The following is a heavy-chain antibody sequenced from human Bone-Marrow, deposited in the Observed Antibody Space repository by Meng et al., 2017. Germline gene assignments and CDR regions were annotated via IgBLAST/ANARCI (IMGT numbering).Heavy chain of an antibody. V-gene: IGHV5-51*01. CDR1: GYSFTSYW. Sequence: GESLKISCKGSGYSFTSYWIGWVRQMPGKGLEWMGIIYPGDSDTRYSPSFQGQVTSSADKSISTAYLQWSSLKASDTAMYYCARLIGYCGGDCYRQSDAFDIWGQGTMVTVSS. CDR3: ARLIGYCGGDCYRQSDAFDI. J-gene: IGHJ3*02. D-gene: IGHD2-21*02. CDR2: IYPGDSDT.